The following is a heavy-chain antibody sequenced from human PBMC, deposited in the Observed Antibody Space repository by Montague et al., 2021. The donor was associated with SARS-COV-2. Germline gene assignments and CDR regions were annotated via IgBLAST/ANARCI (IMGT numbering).Heavy chain of an antibody. Sequence: SLRLSCAASGFTFSSHHINWVRQAPGKGLEWVSYISRSSDTIYYADSVKGRFTISRDNAKNLLYLQMNSLRDEDTAVYYCARALSSQGSFQWGYYFDPWGQGMQVTVSS. D-gene: IGHD1-26*01. CDR3: ARALSSQGSFQWGYYFDP. V-gene: IGHV3-48*02. CDR1: GFTFSSHH. J-gene: IGHJ4*02. CDR2: ISRSSDTI.